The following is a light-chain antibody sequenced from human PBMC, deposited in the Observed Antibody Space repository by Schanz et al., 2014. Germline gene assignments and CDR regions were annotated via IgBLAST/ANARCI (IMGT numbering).Light chain of an antibody. J-gene: IGLJ3*02. CDR1: SSDVGGYKY. Sequence: QSALTQPPSASGSPGQSVTISCTGTSSDVGGYKYVSWYQQHPGKAPKLMIYEVSKRPSGVPDRFSASKSGNTASLTVSGLQAEDEADYYCSAYTRSSAHWFFGGGTKLTVL. CDR3: SAYTRSSAHWF. V-gene: IGLV2-8*01. CDR2: EVS.